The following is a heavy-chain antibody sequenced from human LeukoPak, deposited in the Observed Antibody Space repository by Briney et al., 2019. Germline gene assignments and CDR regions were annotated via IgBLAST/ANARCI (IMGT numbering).Heavy chain of an antibody. CDR2: ISSSSSYI. CDR3: ARGAAISSSQAFDY. CDR1: GFTFTNSN. Sequence: GGSLRLSCAASGFTFTNSNMNWVRQAPGKGLEWVSSISSSSSYIYYADSVKGRFTISRDNAKNSLYLQMNSLRAEDTAVYYCARGAAISSSQAFDYWGQGTLVTVSS. J-gene: IGHJ4*02. D-gene: IGHD6-13*01. V-gene: IGHV3-21*01.